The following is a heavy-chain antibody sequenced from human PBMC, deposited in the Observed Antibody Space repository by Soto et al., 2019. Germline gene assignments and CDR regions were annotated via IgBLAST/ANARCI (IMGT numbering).Heavy chain of an antibody. CDR2: INHSGST. J-gene: IGHJ6*02. D-gene: IGHD3-10*01. CDR3: ASLLAPGGITMVRGVIRKSDGMDV. V-gene: IGHV4-34*01. CDR1: GGSFSGYY. Sequence: SETLSLTCAVYGGSFSGYYWSWIRQPPGKGLEWIGEINHSGSTNYNPSLKSRVTISVDTSKNQFSLKLSSVTAADTAVYYCASLLAPGGITMVRGVIRKSDGMDVWGQGTTVTVSS.